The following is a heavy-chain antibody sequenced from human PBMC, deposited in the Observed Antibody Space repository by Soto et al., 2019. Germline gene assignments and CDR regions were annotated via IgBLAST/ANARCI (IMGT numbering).Heavy chain of an antibody. Sequence: QVQLVESGGGVVQPGRSLRLSCAASGFTFSSYGMHWVRQAPGKGLEWVAVISYDGTEKYHADSVKGRFTISRDNSTNTLYLQVNSLRAEDTAVYYCARKPETGTTVPFDYWGQGTLVTVSS. CDR2: ISYDGTEK. D-gene: IGHD1-1*01. CDR3: ARKPETGTTVPFDY. CDR1: GFTFSSYG. V-gene: IGHV3-30*03. J-gene: IGHJ4*02.